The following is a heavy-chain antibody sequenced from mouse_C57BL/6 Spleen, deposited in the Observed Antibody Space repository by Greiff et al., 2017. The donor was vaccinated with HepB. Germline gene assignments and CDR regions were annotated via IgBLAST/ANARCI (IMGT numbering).Heavy chain of an antibody. CDR1: GYTFTSYW. V-gene: IGHV1-72*01. CDR3: ARERLYYDYDNYAMDY. D-gene: IGHD2-4*01. CDR2: IDPNSGGT. J-gene: IGHJ4*01. Sequence: QVQLQQSGAELVKPGASVKLSCKASGYTFTSYWMHWVKQRPGRGLEWIGRIDPNSGGTKYNEKFKSKATLTVDKPSSTAYMQLSSLTSEDSAVYYCARERLYYDYDNYAMDYWGQGTSVTVSS.